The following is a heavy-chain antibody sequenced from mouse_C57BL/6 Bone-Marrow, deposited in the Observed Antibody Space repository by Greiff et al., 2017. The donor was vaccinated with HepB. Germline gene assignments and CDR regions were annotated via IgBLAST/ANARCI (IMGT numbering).Heavy chain of an antibody. Sequence: EVQLQQSGPGLVKPSQSLSLTCSVTGYSITSGYYWNWIRQFPGNKLEWMGYISYDGSNNYNPSLKNRISITRDTSKNQFFLKLNSVTTEDTATYYCARIYYDYERVPYWGQGTLVTVSA. CDR3: ARIYYDYERVPY. J-gene: IGHJ3*01. CDR2: ISYDGSN. D-gene: IGHD2-4*01. V-gene: IGHV3-6*01. CDR1: GYSITSGYY.